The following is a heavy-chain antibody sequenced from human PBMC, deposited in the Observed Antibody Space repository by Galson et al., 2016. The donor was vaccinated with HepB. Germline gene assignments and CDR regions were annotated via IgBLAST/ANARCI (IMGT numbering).Heavy chain of an antibody. D-gene: IGHD2-8*02. V-gene: IGHV4-31*03. J-gene: IGHJ6*02. CDR1: GGSISSGYYY. Sequence: TLSLTCTVSGGSISSGYYYWSWIRQLPGKGLEWIGYISYSGSTDYNPSLQSRVTISADTSKNQLSLVLSSVTAADTAVYFCARDHCTGGVCYSSPWYYGMDVWGQGTTVTV. CDR3: ARDHCTGGVCYSSPWYYGMDV. CDR2: ISYSGST.